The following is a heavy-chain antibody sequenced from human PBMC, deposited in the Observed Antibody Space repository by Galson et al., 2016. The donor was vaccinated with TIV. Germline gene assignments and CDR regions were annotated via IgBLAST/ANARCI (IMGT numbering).Heavy chain of an antibody. D-gene: IGHD6-19*01. V-gene: IGHV1-69*13. CDR1: GGTFNIYA. J-gene: IGHJ6*03. Sequence: SVKVSCKASGGTFNIYAISWVRQAPGQGLEWMGEILPIFGAATYAQKFQGRVTITADESTNTAYMELSSLKSDDTAMYYCARPSSSCRGCSYYYYMDVWGKETTVTVSS. CDR3: ARPSSSCRGCSYYYYMDV. CDR2: ILPIFGAA.